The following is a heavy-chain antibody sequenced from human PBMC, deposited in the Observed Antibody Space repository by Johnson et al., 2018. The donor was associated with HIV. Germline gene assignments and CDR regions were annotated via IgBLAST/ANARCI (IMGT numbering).Heavy chain of an antibody. CDR2: IKSKTDGGTT. Sequence: LVGSGGSLRLSCAASGFTFSNAWMSWVRQAPGKGLEWVGRIKSKTDGGTTDYAAPVKGRFTISRDDSKNTLYLQMNSLRAEDTAVYYCARDLDTAMVTCAFDIWGQGTMVTVSS. CDR3: ARDLDTAMVTCAFDI. CDR1: GFTFSNAW. D-gene: IGHD5-18*01. J-gene: IGHJ3*02. V-gene: IGHV3-15*01.